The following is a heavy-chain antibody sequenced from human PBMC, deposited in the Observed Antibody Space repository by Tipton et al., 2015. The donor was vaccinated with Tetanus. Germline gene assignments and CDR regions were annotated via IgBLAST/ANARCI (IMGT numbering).Heavy chain of an antibody. Sequence: SLRLSCADTGFRFSSDWMGWVRQAPGKGLMWVSRINGHGTNTAYADSVKGRFTISRDNAKNTLYLQMNSLRAEDTAVYYCARDSPDILLVPAVWGQGTLVTVSS. V-gene: IGHV3-74*01. CDR3: ARDSPDILLVPAV. D-gene: IGHD2-2*01. CDR2: INGHGTNT. J-gene: IGHJ4*02. CDR1: GFRFSSDW.